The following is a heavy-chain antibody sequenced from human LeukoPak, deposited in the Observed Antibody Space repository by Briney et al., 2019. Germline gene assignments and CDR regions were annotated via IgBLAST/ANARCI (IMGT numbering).Heavy chain of an antibody. CDR1: GGSFSGYY. V-gene: IGHV4-34*01. Sequence: SETLSLTCAVYGGSFSGYYWSWIRQPPGKGLEWIGEINHSGSTNYNPSLKSRVTISVDTSKNQFSLKLSSVTAADTAVYYCARGGPEYSSGWYGGNDYRGQGTLVTVSS. J-gene: IGHJ4*02. CDR3: ARGGPEYSSGWYGGNDY. CDR2: INHSGST. D-gene: IGHD6-19*01.